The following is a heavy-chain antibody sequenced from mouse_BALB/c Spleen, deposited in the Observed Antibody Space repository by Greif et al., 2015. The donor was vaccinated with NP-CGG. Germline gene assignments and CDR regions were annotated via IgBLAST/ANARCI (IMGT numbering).Heavy chain of an antibody. CDR2: INPSNGGT. CDR1: GYTFTSYY. V-gene: IGHV1S16*01. D-gene: IGHD1-1*01. Sequence: QVQLQQSGAELVKPGASVKLSCKASGYTFTSYYMYWVKQRPGQGLEWIGEINPSNGGTNFNEKFKSKATLTVDKSSSTSYMQLISLTSEDSAVYYCTIYNYYYLSESHYCAMDYWVQGTSVTVSS. J-gene: IGHJ4*01. CDR3: TIYNYYYLSESHYCAMDY.